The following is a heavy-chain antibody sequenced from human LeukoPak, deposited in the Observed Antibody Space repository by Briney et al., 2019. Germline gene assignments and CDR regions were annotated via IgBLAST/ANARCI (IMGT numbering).Heavy chain of an antibody. Sequence: GGSLRLSCAASGFTFSSYWMSWVRQAPGKGLEWVANIKQDGSEKYYVDSVKGRFTISRDNAKNSLYLQMNSLRAEDTAVYYCASFRQWLVHDYFDYWGQGTLVTVSS. V-gene: IGHV3-7*01. D-gene: IGHD6-19*01. CDR1: GFTFSSYW. CDR2: IKQDGSEK. J-gene: IGHJ4*02. CDR3: ASFRQWLVHDYFDY.